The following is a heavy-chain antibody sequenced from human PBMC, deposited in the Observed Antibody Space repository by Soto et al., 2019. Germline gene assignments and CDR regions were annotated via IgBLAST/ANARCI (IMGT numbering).Heavy chain of an antibody. J-gene: IGHJ4*02. V-gene: IGHV5-10-1*01. D-gene: IGHD6-19*01. CDR1: GYSFTSYW. CDR2: IDPSDSYT. CDR3: ASNIAVAGKSDY. Sequence: GESLKISCKGSGYSFTSYWISWVRQMPGKGLEWMGRIDPSDSYTNYSPSFQGHVTISADKSISTAYLQWSSLKASDTAMYYCASNIAVAGKSDYWGQGTLVTVSS.